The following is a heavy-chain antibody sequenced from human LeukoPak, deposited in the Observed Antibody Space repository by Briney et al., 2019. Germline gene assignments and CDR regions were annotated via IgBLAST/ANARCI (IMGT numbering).Heavy chain of an antibody. Sequence: SETLSLTCAVYGGSSSGYYWSWIRQPPGKGLEWIGEINHSGSTNYNPSLKSRVTISVDTSKNQFSLKLSSVTAADTAVYYCARGQPLYSSGWYVNYWGQGTLVTVSS. J-gene: IGHJ4*02. CDR1: GGSSSGYY. CDR2: INHSGST. V-gene: IGHV4-34*01. D-gene: IGHD6-19*01. CDR3: ARGQPLYSSGWYVNY.